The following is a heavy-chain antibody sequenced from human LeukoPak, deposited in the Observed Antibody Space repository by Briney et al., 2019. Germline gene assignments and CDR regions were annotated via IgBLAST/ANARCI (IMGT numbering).Heavy chain of an antibody. CDR2: IIPNLGTA. CDR1: GYTFTSYD. CDR3: ARWASIIYDSNWYAPLDY. Sequence: WASVKVSCKASGYTFTSYDINWVRQATGQGLEWMGRIIPNLGTANYAQSFQGRVTITADKSTSTAYMELSSLRSEDTAVYFCARWASIIYDSNWYAPLDYWGQGTLVTVSS. V-gene: IGHV1-69*04. J-gene: IGHJ4*02. D-gene: IGHD6-13*01.